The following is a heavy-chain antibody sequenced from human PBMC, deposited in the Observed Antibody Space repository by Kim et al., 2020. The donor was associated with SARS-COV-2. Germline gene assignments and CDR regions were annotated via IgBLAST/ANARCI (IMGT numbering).Heavy chain of an antibody. Sequence: ASVKVSCKVSGNTLSKLAMHWVRQAPGKGPEWMGGFDLEAGETIYAQKFQGRVTMTEDTSTDTAYMELRSLRSDDTALYYCATSVEIVAVYAPMIGWVDSWGQGILVTVSS. CDR2: FDLEAGET. D-gene: IGHD2-8*01. V-gene: IGHV1-24*01. CDR1: GNTLSKLA. J-gene: IGHJ4*02. CDR3: ATSVEIVAVYAPMIGWVDS.